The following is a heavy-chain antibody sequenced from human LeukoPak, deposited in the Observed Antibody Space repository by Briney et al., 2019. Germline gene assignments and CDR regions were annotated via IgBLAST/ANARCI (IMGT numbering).Heavy chain of an antibody. D-gene: IGHD6-25*01. CDR3: ARRSAAKDAFDI. CDR1: GFTFSSYW. J-gene: IGHJ3*02. Sequence: GGSLRLSCAASGFTFSSYWMHWVRQAPGKGLVWVSRINSDGSSTSYADPVKGRFTISRDNAKNTLYLQMNSLRAEDTAVYYCARRSAAKDAFDIWGQGTMVTVSS. CDR2: INSDGSST. V-gene: IGHV3-74*01.